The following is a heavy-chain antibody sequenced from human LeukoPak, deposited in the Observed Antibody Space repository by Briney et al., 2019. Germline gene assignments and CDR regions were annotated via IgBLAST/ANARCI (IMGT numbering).Heavy chain of an antibody. V-gene: IGHV3-30*02. CDR2: IRYDGSNK. CDR1: GFTFSSYG. CDR3: ATQRRGGYYYYGMDV. D-gene: IGHD3-10*01. Sequence: GGSLRLSCAASGFTFSSYGMHWVRQAPGKGLEWVAFIRYDGSNKYYADSVKGRFTISRDNSKNTLYLQMNSLRAEDTAVYYCATQRRGGYYYYGMDVWGQGTTVTVSS. J-gene: IGHJ6*02.